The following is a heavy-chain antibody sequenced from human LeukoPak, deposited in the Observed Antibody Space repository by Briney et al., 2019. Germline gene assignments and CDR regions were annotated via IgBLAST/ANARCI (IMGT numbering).Heavy chain of an antibody. V-gene: IGHV1-18*01. CDR3: ARDYGPRGHYYGMDV. D-gene: IGHD4-17*01. CDR2: ISAYNGNT. CDR1: GYTFTSYG. J-gene: IGHJ6*02. Sequence: ASVKVSCKASGYTFTSYGISWVRQAPGQGLEWMGWISAYNGNTNYAQKLQGRVTMTTDTSTSTAYMELRSLRSDDTAVYYCARDYGPRGHYYGMDVWGQGTTVTVSS.